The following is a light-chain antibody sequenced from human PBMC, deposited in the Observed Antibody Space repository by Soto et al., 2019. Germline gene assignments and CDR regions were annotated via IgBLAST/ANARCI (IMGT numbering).Light chain of an antibody. CDR1: QSISTW. V-gene: IGKV1-5*03. CDR2: KAS. Sequence: DIQMTQSPSTLSASVGDRVTITCRASQSISTWLAWYQQKAGKAPKLLIYKASNLESGVPSRFSGSGSGTDFTLTISNLQHDDFANYYCQQYNSYSWAFGQGTKVEIK. J-gene: IGKJ1*01. CDR3: QQYNSYSWA.